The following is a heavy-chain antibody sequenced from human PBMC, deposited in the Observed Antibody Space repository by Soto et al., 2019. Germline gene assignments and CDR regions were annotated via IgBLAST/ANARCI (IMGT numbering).Heavy chain of an antibody. D-gene: IGHD3-22*01. Sequence: SVKVSCKASGGTLSSYAISWVRQAPGQGLEWMGGIIPIFGTANYAQKFQGRVTITADESTSTAYMELSSLRSEDTAVYYCAVAQYCDSSGYYYVGEYFQHWSQGTLVTVSS. CDR3: AVAQYCDSSGYYYVGEYFQH. CDR1: GGTLSSYA. CDR2: IIPIFGTA. J-gene: IGHJ1*01. V-gene: IGHV1-69*13.